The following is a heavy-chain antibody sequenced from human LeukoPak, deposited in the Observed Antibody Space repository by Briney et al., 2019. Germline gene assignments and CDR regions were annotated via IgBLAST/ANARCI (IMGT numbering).Heavy chain of an antibody. V-gene: IGHV3-30*02. CDR2: IRYDASDK. CDR3: AKDWRWLQLRGDALDV. D-gene: IGHD5-24*01. CDR1: GFIFSDYG. J-gene: IGHJ3*01. Sequence: GGSLRLSCAASGFIFSDYGMHWVRQAPGKGLEWVAFIRYDASDKYYGDSVKGRFAISRDKSKNTMCLQMNSLRAEDTAVYYCAKDWRWLQLRGDALDVWGQGTMVTVSS.